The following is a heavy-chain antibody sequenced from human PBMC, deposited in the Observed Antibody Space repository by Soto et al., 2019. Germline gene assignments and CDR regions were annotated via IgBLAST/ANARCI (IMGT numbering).Heavy chain of an antibody. CDR1: GGSISSSSYY. CDR3: AIISLAARYIVV. V-gene: IGHV4-39*01. Sequence: SETLSLTCTVSGGSISSSSYYWGWIRQSPGKGLEWIGSFYYSGSTYYSPSLKSRVTISGDTSKKQISLRLSSVTATDTAVYFCAIISLAARYIVVWGKGATV. CDR2: FYYSGST. J-gene: IGHJ6*03. D-gene: IGHD5-12*01.